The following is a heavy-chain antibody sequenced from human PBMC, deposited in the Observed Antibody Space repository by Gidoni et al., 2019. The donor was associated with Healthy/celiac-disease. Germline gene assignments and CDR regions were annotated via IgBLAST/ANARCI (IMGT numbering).Heavy chain of an antibody. D-gene: IGHD5-12*01. CDR2: ISYDGSNK. J-gene: IGHJ4*02. V-gene: IGHV3-30*18. CDR1: GFTFSSYG. Sequence: QVQLVESGGGVVQPGRSLRPPCAASGFTFSSYGMHWVRQAPGKGLEWVAVISYDGSNKYYADSVKGRFTISRDNSKNTLYLQMNSLRAEDTAVYYCAKSRDGYNYFFDYWGQGTLVTVSS. CDR3: AKSRDGYNYFFDY.